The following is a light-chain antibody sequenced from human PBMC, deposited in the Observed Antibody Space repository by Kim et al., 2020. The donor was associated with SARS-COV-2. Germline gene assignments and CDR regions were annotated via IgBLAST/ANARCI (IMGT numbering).Light chain of an antibody. CDR2: GAS. Sequence: VSPGERATRSCRASQSVSTNVAWYQQKPGQPPRLLIYGASTRATGIPARFSGSGSGTEFALTISSLQSEDFAVYYCQQYNNWPPLTFGGGTKLEI. V-gene: IGKV3-15*01. J-gene: IGKJ4*01. CDR3: QQYNNWPPLT. CDR1: QSVSTN.